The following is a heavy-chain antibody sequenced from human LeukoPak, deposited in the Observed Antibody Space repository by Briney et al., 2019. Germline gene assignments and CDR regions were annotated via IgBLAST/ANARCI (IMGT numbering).Heavy chain of an antibody. CDR1: GNTFTSYG. CDR3: ARCSGGSCYLPFDY. CDR2: ISADNGNT. D-gene: IGHD2-15*01. V-gene: IGHV1-18*01. Sequence: GASVKVSCKASGNTFTSYGISWVRQAPGQGLDWMGWISADNGNTKYSQQKLQGRVTMTTDTSTSTAYMELRSLRSDDTAVYYCARCSGGSCYLPFDYWGQGTLVTVSS. J-gene: IGHJ4*02.